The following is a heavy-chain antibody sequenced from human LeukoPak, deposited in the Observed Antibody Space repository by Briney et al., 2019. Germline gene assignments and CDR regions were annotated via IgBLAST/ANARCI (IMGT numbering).Heavy chain of an antibody. V-gene: IGHV4-39*07. Sequence: SETLSLTCTVSGGSISSSSYYWGWIRQPPGKGLEWIGTIYYSGSTYYNPSLKSRVTVSVDTSKNQFSLKLSSVTAADTAVYYCARVPTVTFFDYWGQGTLVTVSS. CDR2: IYYSGST. J-gene: IGHJ4*02. D-gene: IGHD4-17*01. CDR3: ARVPTVTFFDY. CDR1: GGSISSSSYY.